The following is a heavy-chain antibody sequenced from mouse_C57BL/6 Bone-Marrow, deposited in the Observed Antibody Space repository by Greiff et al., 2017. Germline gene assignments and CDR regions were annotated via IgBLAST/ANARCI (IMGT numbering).Heavy chain of an antibody. D-gene: IGHD2-1*01. V-gene: IGHV1-47*01. Sequence: LVESGAELVKPGASVKMSCKASGYTFTTYPIEWMKQNHGKSLEWIGNFHPYNDDTTYNEKFKGKATLTVEQSSSTVYLELSRLTSDDSAVXYSARVGNYGGYYFAYWGQGTTLTVSA. CDR1: GYTFTTYP. CDR3: ARVGNYGGYYFAY. J-gene: IGHJ2*01. CDR2: FHPYNDDT.